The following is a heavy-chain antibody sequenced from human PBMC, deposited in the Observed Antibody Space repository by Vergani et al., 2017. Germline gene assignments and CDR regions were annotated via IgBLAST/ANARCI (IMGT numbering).Heavy chain of an antibody. Sequence: QVQLVGSGGGLVKPGGSLRLSCAASGFTFIDYYMSWIRQAPGKGLEWVSSISSSSSYIYYADSVKGRFTISRDNAKNSLYLQMNSLRAEDTAVYYCARDLEGQQLTSPLLWYYGMDVWGQGTTVTVSS. CDR1: GFTFIDYY. J-gene: IGHJ6*02. V-gene: IGHV3-11*06. CDR3: ARDLEGQQLTSPLLWYYGMDV. CDR2: ISSSSSYI. D-gene: IGHD6-13*01.